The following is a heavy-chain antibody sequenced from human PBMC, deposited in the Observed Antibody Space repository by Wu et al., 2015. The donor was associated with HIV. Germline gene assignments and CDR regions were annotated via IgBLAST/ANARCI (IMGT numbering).Heavy chain of an antibody. J-gene: IGHJ4*02. CDR1: GYTFTTYA. D-gene: IGHD3-10*01. Sequence: QVQLVQSGGEVKKPGDSVKVSCKASGYTFTTYAISWVRQAPGQGLEWMGWISTYNGKTDYTQKVQGRVTLTTDTSTSTAYMELRSLTSDDTAMYYCAVMVRGVIIRRYFDYWGQGTQVIVSS. CDR3: AVMVRGVIIRRYFDY. CDR2: ISTYNGKT. V-gene: IGHV1-18*01.